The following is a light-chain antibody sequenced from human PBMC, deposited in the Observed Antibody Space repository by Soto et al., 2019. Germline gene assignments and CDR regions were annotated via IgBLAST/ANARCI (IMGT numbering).Light chain of an antibody. CDR3: QHYNNWPPWT. V-gene: IGKV3-15*01. CDR2: GAS. CDR1: QSVGSN. Sequence: IVVTQSPATLSVSPGERVTLSCRASQSVGSNLVWYQQRPGQAPRPLIYGASSRATGIPARFSGSGSGTEFTLTISSLQSEDFAVYYCQHYNNWPPWTFGQGTKVDIK. J-gene: IGKJ1*01.